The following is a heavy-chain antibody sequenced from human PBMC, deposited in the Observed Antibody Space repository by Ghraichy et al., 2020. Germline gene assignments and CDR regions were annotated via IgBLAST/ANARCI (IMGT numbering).Heavy chain of an antibody. CDR3: ARGSSSKRAFDV. CDR2: TYYRSKWFN. CDR1: GDSVSKNTDA. Sequence: SQTLSLTCDISGDSVSKNTDAWIWIRQSPSRGLEWLGRTYYRSKWFNDYAVSVKSRITINPDTSKNQFSLHLNFVTPEDTAVYYCARGSSSKRAFDVWGQGTMVSVSS. D-gene: IGHD6-13*01. J-gene: IGHJ3*01. V-gene: IGHV6-1*01.